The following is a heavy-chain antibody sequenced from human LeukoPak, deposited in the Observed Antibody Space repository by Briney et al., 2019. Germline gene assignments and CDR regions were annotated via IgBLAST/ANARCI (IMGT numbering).Heavy chain of an antibody. CDR1: GFTFSNYA. J-gene: IGHJ6*03. CDR2: MISDGRT. V-gene: IGHV3-23*01. CDR3: ANVGVAAASPPFYLDV. Sequence: GGSLTLSRAASGFTFSNYAMVWVRQAPGKGLDWVSAMISDGRTFYADSVRGRVTISRDNSKNTLYLQMNSLGAEDTAEYFCANVGVAAASPPFYLDVWGKGTTVTVSS. D-gene: IGHD2-2*01.